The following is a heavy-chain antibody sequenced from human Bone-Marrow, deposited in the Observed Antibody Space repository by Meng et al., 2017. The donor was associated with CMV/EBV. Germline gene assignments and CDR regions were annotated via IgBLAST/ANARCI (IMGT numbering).Heavy chain of an antibody. CDR3: ARDWVSYDSSGYARYI. V-gene: IGHV4-39*07. CDR2: GYYSGNT. CDR1: GGSISSTNYY. Sequence: GSLRLSCTVSGGSISSTNYYWGWIRQPPGKGLVWVGSGYYSGNTYYNPSLKGRVTISVDTSKNQFSLELRSVTAADTAVYYCARDWVSYDSSGYARYILGQGTVVTVSS. J-gene: IGHJ3*02. D-gene: IGHD3-22*01.